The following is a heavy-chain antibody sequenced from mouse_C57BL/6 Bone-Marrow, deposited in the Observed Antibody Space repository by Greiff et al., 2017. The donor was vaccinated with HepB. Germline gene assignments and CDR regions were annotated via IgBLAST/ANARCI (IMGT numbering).Heavy chain of an antibody. V-gene: IGHV1-69*01. CDR3: ARDYDYDGEGFAY. CDR2: IDPSDSYT. Sequence: VKLQQPGAELVMPGASVKLSCKASGYTFTSYWMHWVKQRPGQGLEWIGEIDPSDSYTNYNQKFKGKSTLTVDKSSSTAYMQLSSLTSADSAVYYCARDYDYDGEGFAYWGQGTLVTVSA. CDR1: GYTFTSYW. J-gene: IGHJ3*01. D-gene: IGHD2-4*01.